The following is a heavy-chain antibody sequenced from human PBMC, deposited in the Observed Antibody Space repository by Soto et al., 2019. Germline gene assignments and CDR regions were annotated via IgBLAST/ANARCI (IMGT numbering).Heavy chain of an antibody. CDR2: VYATGTS. D-gene: IGHD4-17*01. Sequence: SETLSLTCSVSGGSMSKFYWSWIRKTAGKGLGWMGRVYATGTSDYNPSLRSRIAMSVXXXXXXFXLXLXXXTAAXTGVYYCVRDGSKNLRDCFDPWGQGILVTVSS. V-gene: IGHV4-4*07. CDR3: VRDGSKNLRDCFDP. CDR1: GGSMSKFY. J-gene: IGHJ5*02.